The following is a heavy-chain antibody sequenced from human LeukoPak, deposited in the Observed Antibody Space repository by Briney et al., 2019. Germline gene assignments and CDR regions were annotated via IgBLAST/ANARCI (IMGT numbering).Heavy chain of an antibody. D-gene: IGHD1-14*01. CDR2: ITHSGST. CDR3: ARRPSPTGSRGYFQH. V-gene: IGHV4-34*04. J-gene: IGHJ1*01. Sequence: SETLSLTCAVYGGSFSGYYWTWIRQPPGKGLEWIGEITHSGSTNNNASLKSRGTISVGTSKNQFSLRLNSVTAADTAVYYCARRPSPTGSRGYFQHWGQGTLVTVSS. CDR1: GGSFSGYY.